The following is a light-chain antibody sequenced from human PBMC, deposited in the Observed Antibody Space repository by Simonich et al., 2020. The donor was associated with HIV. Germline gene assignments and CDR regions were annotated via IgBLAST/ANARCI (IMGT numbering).Light chain of an antibody. Sequence: DIQMTQSPSTLSASVGDRVTITCRASQSISSWLAWYQQKPGKAPKLLIYAASTRATGIPARFSGSGSGTEFTLTISRLEPEDFAVYYCQQYGSSPTFGQGTKVEIK. CDR1: QSISSW. V-gene: IGKV1-5*01. J-gene: IGKJ1*01. CDR2: AAS. CDR3: QQYGSSPT.